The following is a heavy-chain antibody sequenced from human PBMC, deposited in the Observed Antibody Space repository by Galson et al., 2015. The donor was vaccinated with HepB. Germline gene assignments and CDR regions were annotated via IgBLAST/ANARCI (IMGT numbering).Heavy chain of an antibody. CDR1: GFTFGSYS. J-gene: IGHJ4*02. Sequence: SLRLSCAASGFTFGSYSMNWVRQAPGKGLEWVSSISSSSSYIYYADSVKGRFTISRDNAKNSLYLQMNSLRAEDTAVYYCARGYSSSWASPLDYWGQGTLVTVSS. V-gene: IGHV3-21*01. CDR3: ARGYSSSWASPLDY. D-gene: IGHD6-13*01. CDR2: ISSSSSYI.